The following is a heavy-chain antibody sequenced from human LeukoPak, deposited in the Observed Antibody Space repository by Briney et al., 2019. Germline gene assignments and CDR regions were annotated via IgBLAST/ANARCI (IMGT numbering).Heavy chain of an antibody. D-gene: IGHD3-22*01. Sequence: GGSLRLSCAASGFTFSSYAMSWVRQAPGKGLEWVSAISGSGGSIYYADSVKGRFTISRDNSKNTLYLQMNSLRAEDTAVYYCAKGGHYYDSSGYYSGYWGQGTLVTVSS. CDR1: GFTFSSYA. V-gene: IGHV3-23*01. CDR2: ISGSGGSI. J-gene: IGHJ4*02. CDR3: AKGGHYYDSSGYYSGY.